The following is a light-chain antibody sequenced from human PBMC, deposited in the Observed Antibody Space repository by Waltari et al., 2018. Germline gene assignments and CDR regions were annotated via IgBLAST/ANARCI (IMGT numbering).Light chain of an antibody. J-gene: IGLJ2*01. CDR1: SRDVGTYTL. V-gene: IGLV2-23*01. Sequence: QSALTKPASVSGSPGLSITISCTGTSRDVGTYTLVSCYHQQPGKAPKLMIYEGSKRPSVVSNRFSGSKSGTTASLTISGLQAEDEAGYYCCSYAGSSTYVVFGGGTKLTVL. CDR2: EGS. CDR3: CSYAGSSTYVV.